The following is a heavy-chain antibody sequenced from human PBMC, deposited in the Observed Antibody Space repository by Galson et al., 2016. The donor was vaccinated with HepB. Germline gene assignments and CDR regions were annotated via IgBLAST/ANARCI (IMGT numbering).Heavy chain of an antibody. CDR2: IVPMFGTS. CDR1: GGSFRGYV. J-gene: IGHJ4*02. Sequence: SVKVSCKASGGSFRGYVISWVRQAPGQGLEWMGGIVPMFGTSNYAQKFQGRIMFTADDSTSTAYLELSSLTPEDTAVYYCARGVEMTTVNDFWGQGTQVTVSS. D-gene: IGHD5-24*01. CDR3: ARGVEMTTVNDF. V-gene: IGHV1-69*13.